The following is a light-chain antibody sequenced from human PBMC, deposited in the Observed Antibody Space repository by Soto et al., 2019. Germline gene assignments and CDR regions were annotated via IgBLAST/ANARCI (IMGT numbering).Light chain of an antibody. J-gene: IGLJ1*01. CDR2: RNN. V-gene: IGLV1-47*01. CDR3: AAWDDRLSGYV. CDR1: SSNIGSNY. Sequence: QSVLTQPPSASGTPGQRVTISCSGSSSNIGSNYVYWYQQLPGTAPKLLIYRNNQRPSGVPDRFSGSKSGTSASLAISGLRSEDEADYYCAAWDDRLSGYVLGTGTRSPT.